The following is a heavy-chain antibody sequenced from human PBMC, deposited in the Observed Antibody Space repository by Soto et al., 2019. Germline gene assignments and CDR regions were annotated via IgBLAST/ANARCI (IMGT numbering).Heavy chain of an antibody. Sequence: QVQLVESGGGVVQPGRSLRLACAASGFTFSSYAMHWVHQAPGKGLEWVAVISYDGSNKYYAESVKGRFTISRDNSKNTLYLQMNSLRAEDTAVYYCARSKQWLDVDYWGQGTLVTVSS. J-gene: IGHJ4*02. D-gene: IGHD6-19*01. CDR1: GFTFSSYA. CDR3: ARSKQWLDVDY. V-gene: IGHV3-30-3*01. CDR2: ISYDGSNK.